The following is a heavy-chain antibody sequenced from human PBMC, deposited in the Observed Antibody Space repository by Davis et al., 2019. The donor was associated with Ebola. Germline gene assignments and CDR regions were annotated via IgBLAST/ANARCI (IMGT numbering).Heavy chain of an antibody. V-gene: IGHV1-2*02. D-gene: IGHD5-18*01. CDR1: GYTFTGYY. CDR2: INPNSGGT. CDR3: ARAYSWGWDYYYGMDV. Sequence: ASVKVSCKASGYTFTGYYMHWVRQAPGQGLEWMGWINPNSGGTNYAQKFQGRVTMTRDTSISTAYMELSRLRSEDTAVYYCARAYSWGWDYYYGMDVWGQGTTVTVSS. J-gene: IGHJ6*02.